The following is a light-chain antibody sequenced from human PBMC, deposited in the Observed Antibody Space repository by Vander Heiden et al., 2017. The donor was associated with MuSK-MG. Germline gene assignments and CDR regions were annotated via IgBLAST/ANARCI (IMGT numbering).Light chain of an antibody. J-gene: IGKJ4*01. CDR2: AAS. V-gene: IGKV1-27*01. Sequence: DIQLTQCTSSLSASVGDRVTITCRASQGITNYLAWYQQRPGEVPKLLIFAASTLQSGVPSRFSGSGSGTDFTLTISSLQPEDVATYYCQKADSAPLTFGGGTKVEIK. CDR3: QKADSAPLT. CDR1: QGITNY.